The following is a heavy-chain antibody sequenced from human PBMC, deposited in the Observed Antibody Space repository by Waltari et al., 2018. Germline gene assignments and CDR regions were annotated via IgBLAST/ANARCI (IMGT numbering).Heavy chain of an antibody. V-gene: IGHV3-15*01. J-gene: IGHJ4*02. Sequence: EVQLVESGGGLVNPGGSLSPSCPASGFTFGKTWMDWVRQAPGKGLEWIARIKTQSDGGGATYYAAPVTGRFTVSRDDSKNMLYLQMSSLKTEDTAMYYCTTDQGDSYTFYSFDYWGQGTLVTVSS. D-gene: IGHD3-16*02. CDR3: TTDQGDSYTFYSFDY. CDR2: IKTQSDGGGAT. CDR1: GFTFGKTW.